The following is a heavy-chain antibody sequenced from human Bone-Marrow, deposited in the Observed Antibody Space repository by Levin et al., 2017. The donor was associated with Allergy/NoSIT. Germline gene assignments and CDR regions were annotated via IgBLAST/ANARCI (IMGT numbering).Heavy chain of an antibody. Sequence: GESLKISCVASGFTFTSYSMIWVRQAPGRGLEWVSEISGDVRSTYYADSVKGRFTISRDNSKNLLYLQMNRLRAEDTAIHYCARRMYGDPYFDSWGQGILVTVSS. CDR2: ISGDVRST. D-gene: IGHD4-17*01. CDR3: ARRMYGDPYFDS. J-gene: IGHJ4*02. V-gene: IGHV3-23*01. CDR1: GFTFTSYS.